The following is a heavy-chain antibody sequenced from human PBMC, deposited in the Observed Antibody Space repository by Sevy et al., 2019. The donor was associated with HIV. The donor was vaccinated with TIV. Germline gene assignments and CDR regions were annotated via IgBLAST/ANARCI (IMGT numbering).Heavy chain of an antibody. CDR1: GFTVSNYW. CDR2: IKEDGKET. Sequence: GGSRRLSCVASGFTVSNYWMNWVRQAPGMGLEWVAKIKEDGKETYYVDSVKGRFTISRDNAKNSLYLQMTSLRAEDTAVYYCARDKNSAMVTPFDFWGQGTLVTVSS. J-gene: IGHJ4*02. CDR3: ARDKNSAMVTPFDF. D-gene: IGHD5-18*01. V-gene: IGHV3-7*03.